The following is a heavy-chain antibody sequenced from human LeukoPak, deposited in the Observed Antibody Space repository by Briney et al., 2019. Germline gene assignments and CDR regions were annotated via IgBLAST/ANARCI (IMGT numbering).Heavy chain of an antibody. J-gene: IGHJ4*02. CDR1: GYSISSGYY. D-gene: IGHD6-13*01. V-gene: IGHV4-38-2*02. CDR2: IYHSGST. Sequence: TSETLSLTCTVSGYSISSGYYWGWIRQPPGKGLEWIGSIYHSGSTYYNPSLKSRVAISVDTSKNQFSLKLTSVTAADTAVYYCARDATIAAPLMSWGQGTLVIVSS. CDR3: ARDATIAAPLMS.